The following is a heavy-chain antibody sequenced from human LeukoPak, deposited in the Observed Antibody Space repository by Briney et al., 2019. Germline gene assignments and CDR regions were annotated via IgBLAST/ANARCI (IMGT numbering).Heavy chain of an antibody. CDR2: ISYDGSNK. Sequence: GGSLRLSCAASGFTFSSYAMHWVRQAPGKGLEWVAVISYDGSNKYYADSVKGRFTISRDNSKNTLYLQMYSLRAEDTAVYYCAREYCSSTSCYGYFDYWGQGTLVTVSS. CDR1: GFTFSSYA. V-gene: IGHV3-30*04. CDR3: AREYCSSTSCYGYFDY. J-gene: IGHJ4*02. D-gene: IGHD2-2*01.